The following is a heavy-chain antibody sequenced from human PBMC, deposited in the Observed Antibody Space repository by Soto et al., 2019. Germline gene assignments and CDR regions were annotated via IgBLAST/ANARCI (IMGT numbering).Heavy chain of an antibody. Sequence: PSETLSLTCTVSGGSISSYYWRWIRQPPGKGLEWIGYIYYSGSTYYNPSLKSRVTISVDTSKNQFSLRLSSVTAADTAVYYCARHTPAISISDHWGQGTLVTVSS. CDR1: GGSISSYY. CDR3: ARHTPAISISDH. CDR2: IYYSGST. J-gene: IGHJ4*02. V-gene: IGHV4-59*04. D-gene: IGHD2-15*01.